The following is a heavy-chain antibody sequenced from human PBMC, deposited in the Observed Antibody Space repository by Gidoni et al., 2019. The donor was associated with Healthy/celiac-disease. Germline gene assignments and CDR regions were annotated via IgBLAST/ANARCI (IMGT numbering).Heavy chain of an antibody. CDR1: GGSFSGYY. D-gene: IGHD3-10*01. CDR2: INHSGST. Sequence: QVQLQQWGAGLLKPSETLSLTCAVYGGSFSGYYWSWIRQPPGKGLEWIGEINHSGSTNYNPSLKSRVTISVDTSKNQFSLKLSSVTAADTAVYYCARRDDYGSGSPYYFDYWGQGTLVTVSS. J-gene: IGHJ4*02. CDR3: ARRDDYGSGSPYYFDY. V-gene: IGHV4-34*01.